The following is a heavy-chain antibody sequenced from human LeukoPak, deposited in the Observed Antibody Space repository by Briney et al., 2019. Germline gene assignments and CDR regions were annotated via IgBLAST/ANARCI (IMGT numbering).Heavy chain of an antibody. V-gene: IGHV3-11*01. CDR1: GFSFNDYY. CDR3: ATDGAGFDT. Sequence: GGSLRLSCAASGFSFNDYYMSWIRQAPGKGLEWLSYINIGGTNTHYADSVKGRFAISRDNAKKSLYLEMNNLRAEDTAVYYCATDGAGFDTWGQGVLVTVSS. CDR2: INIGGTNT. J-gene: IGHJ5*02.